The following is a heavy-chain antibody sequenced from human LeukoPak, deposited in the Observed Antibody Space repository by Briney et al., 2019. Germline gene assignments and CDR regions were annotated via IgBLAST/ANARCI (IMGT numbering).Heavy chain of an antibody. CDR3: ASGTWGFYDTTVGVY. CDR1: GGSISSSSYY. V-gene: IGHV4-39*07. D-gene: IGHD3-22*01. J-gene: IGHJ4*02. Sequence: SETLSLTCTVSGGSISSSSYYWAWIRQPPGKGREWIGSIYYSGRTYYKPSLKSRVTISVDTSKNQFSLKLSSVTAADTAVFYCASGTWGFYDTTVGVYWGQGTLVTVSS. CDR2: IYYSGRT.